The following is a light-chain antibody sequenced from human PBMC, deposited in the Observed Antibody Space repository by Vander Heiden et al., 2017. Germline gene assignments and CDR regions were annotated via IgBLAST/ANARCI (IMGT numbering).Light chain of an antibody. CDR2: GTS. CDR1: SSNIGAGH. J-gene: IGLJ3*02. CDR3: ASWDDSLSVVL. V-gene: IGLV1-47*01. Sequence: QPVLTQPPSASGPPGPRVTIYCSGSSSNIGAGHVNWYQQLPGAAPKVLIYGTSQRPSGVTDRFSGSKSGTSATLAISGLRSDDEADYYCASWDDSLSVVLFGGGARLTVL.